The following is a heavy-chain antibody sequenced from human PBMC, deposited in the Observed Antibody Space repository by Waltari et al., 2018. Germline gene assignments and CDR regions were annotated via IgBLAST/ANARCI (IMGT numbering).Heavy chain of an antibody. J-gene: IGHJ4*02. CDR2: INPSSGGT. CDR1: GYTFTGYY. D-gene: IGHD3-10*01. CDR3: ASTGALSGND. Sequence: QVQLVQSGAEVKKPGASVQVSCTASGYTFTGYYMHWVRQAPGQGLEWMGWINPSSGGTNYAQKFQGRVTMTRDTSISTAYMELSRLRSDDTAVYYCASTGALSGNDWGQGTLVTVCS. V-gene: IGHV1-2*02.